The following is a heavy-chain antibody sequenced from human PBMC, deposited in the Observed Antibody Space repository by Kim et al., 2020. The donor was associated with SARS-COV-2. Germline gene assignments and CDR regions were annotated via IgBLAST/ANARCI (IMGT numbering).Heavy chain of an antibody. Sequence: YSPSFQGQVTISADKSVSTAYLQWSSLKASDSAMYYCARRVAVAGTWDHWGQGTLVTVSS. D-gene: IGHD6-19*01. V-gene: IGHV5-51*01. CDR3: ARRVAVAGTWDH. J-gene: IGHJ4*02.